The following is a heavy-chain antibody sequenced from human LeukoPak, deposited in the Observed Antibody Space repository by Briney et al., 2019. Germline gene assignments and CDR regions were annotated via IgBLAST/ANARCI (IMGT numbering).Heavy chain of an antibody. D-gene: IGHD2-2*01. CDR1: GGSISSSSYY. J-gene: IGHJ5*02. Sequence: SETLSLTCTVSGGSISSSSYYWGWIRQPPGKGLEWIGSIYYSGSTYYNPSPKSRVTISVDTSKNQFSLKLSSVTAADTAVYYCARRGGRYCSSTSCFRTQNWFDPWGQGTLVTVSS. CDR2: IYYSGST. V-gene: IGHV4-39*01. CDR3: ARRGGRYCSSTSCFRTQNWFDP.